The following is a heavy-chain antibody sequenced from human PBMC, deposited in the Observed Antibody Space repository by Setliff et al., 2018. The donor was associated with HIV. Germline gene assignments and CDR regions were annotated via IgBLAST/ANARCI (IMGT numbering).Heavy chain of an antibody. V-gene: IGHV4-34*01. D-gene: IGHD6-13*01. J-gene: IGHJ4*02. Sequence: SETLSLTCAVYGGSFSDYYWSWIRQPPGKGLEWIGEINHSGSTNYNPSLKSRVTISVDTSKNQFSLKLSSVTAADTAVYYCARGHSSSWRRLWGYWGQGTQVTVSS. CDR3: ARGHSSSWRRLWGY. CDR1: GGSFSDYY. CDR2: INHSGST.